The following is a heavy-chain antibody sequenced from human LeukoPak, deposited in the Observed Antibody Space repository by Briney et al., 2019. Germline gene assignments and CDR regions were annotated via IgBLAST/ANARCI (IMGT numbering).Heavy chain of an antibody. J-gene: IGHJ4*02. CDR3: ARESYYDSSGPFDY. CDR2: IYYSGST. V-gene: IGHV4-59*01. D-gene: IGHD3-22*01. CDR1: GGSISSYY. Sequence: SETLSLTCTVSGGSISSYYWSWIRQPPGKGLEWIGYIYYSGSTNYNPSLKSRVTISVDTSKNQFSLKLSSVTAADTAVYYCARESYYDSSGPFDYWGQGTLVTVSS.